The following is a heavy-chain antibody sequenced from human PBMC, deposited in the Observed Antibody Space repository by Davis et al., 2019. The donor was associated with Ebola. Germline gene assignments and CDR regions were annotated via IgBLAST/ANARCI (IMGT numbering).Heavy chain of an antibody. D-gene: IGHD3-3*01. Sequence: MPSETLSLTCTVSGGSVSSGSYYWSWIRQPPGKGLEWIGYIHYSGSTNYNPSLKSRVTISVDTSKNQFSLKLSSLTAADTAVYYCARVVREVFSFWSGYSDYRGQGTLVTVSS. CDR2: IHYSGST. V-gene: IGHV4-61*01. CDR1: GGSVSSGSYY. CDR3: ARVVREVFSFWSGYSDY. J-gene: IGHJ4*02.